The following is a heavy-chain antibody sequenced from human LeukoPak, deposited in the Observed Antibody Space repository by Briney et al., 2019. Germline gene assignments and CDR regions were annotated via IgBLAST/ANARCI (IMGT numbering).Heavy chain of an antibody. CDR2: INHSGST. V-gene: IGHV4-34*01. J-gene: IGHJ4*02. CDR1: GGSFSGYY. D-gene: IGHD4-23*01. CDR3: ATGTEETTVVTPCY. Sequence: SETLSLTCAVYGGSFSGYYWSWIRQPPGKGLEWIGEINHSGSTNYNPSLKSRVTISVDTSKNQFSLKLSSVTAADTAVYYCATGTEETTVVTPCYWGQGTLVTVSS.